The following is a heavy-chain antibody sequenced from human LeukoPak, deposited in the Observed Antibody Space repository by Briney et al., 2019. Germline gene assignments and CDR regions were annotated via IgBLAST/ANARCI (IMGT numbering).Heavy chain of an antibody. D-gene: IGHD5-18*01. CDR2: ISWNSASI. V-gene: IGHV3-9*01. CDR3: AKGPPGFWIQLWYFDY. J-gene: IGHJ4*02. CDR1: GFTFADNA. Sequence: GRSLRLSCAASGFTFADNAMHWVRQAPGKGLEWVSSISWNSASIGYADSVKGRFTISRDNAKDSLYLQMNSLRDDDTALYYCAKGPPGFWIQLWYFDYWGQGTLVTVSS.